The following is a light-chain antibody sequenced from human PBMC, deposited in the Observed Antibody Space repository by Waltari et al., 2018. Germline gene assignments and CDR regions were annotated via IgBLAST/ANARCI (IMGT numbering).Light chain of an antibody. Sequence: EIVLTQSPGTLSLSPGESAPLACRASQSVSSSYLAWYQQKPGQAPRLLIYGASSRPTGIPDRFSGSGSGTDFTLTISRLEPEDFAVYYCQQYGSSPTFGQGTKLEIK. CDR1: QSVSSSY. CDR2: GAS. CDR3: QQYGSSPT. J-gene: IGKJ2*01. V-gene: IGKV3-20*01.